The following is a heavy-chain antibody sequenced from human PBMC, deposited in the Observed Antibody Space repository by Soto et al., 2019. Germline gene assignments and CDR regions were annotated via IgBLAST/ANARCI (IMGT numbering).Heavy chain of an antibody. V-gene: IGHV1-8*01. J-gene: IGHJ5*02. Sequence: QVQLVQSGAEVKKPGASVKVSCKASGYTFTSYDINWVRQATGQGLEWMGWMNPNIGNTGYAQKFQGRVTMTRNTSISTAYMELSSLRSEDTAVYYCARVHYDFWSGYYKVDPWGQGTLVTVSS. CDR2: MNPNIGNT. D-gene: IGHD3-3*01. CDR3: ARVHYDFWSGYYKVDP. CDR1: GYTFTSYD.